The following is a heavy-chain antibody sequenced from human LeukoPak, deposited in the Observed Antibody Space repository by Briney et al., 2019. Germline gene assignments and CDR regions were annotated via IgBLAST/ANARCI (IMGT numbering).Heavy chain of an antibody. J-gene: IGHJ5*02. CDR1: EYTFTSYD. D-gene: IGHD4-23*01. CDR2: MNPNSGNT. CDR3: ARSNYGGKRWFDP. Sequence: ASVKVSCKGSEYTFTSYDINWVRQATGQGLEWMGWMNPNSGNTGYAHKFQGRVTMTRDTSTSTAYMELSSLTSEDTAVYFCARSNYGGKRWFDPWGQGTLVIVSS. V-gene: IGHV1-8*01.